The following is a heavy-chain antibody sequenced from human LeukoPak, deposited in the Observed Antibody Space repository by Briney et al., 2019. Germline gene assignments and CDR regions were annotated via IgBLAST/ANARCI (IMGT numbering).Heavy chain of an antibody. Sequence: GRSLRLSCAASGFTFDDYAMHWVRQAPGKGLEWVSGISWNSGSIGYADSVKGRFTISRDNAKNSLYLQMNSLRAEDTALYYCAKGVIKYYYGSGSAFDRWGQGTMVTVSS. J-gene: IGHJ3*02. CDR3: AKGVIKYYYGSGSAFDR. CDR2: ISWNSGSI. CDR1: GFTFDDYA. D-gene: IGHD3-10*01. V-gene: IGHV3-9*01.